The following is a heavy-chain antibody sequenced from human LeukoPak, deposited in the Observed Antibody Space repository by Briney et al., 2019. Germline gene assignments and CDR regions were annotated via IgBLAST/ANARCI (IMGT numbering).Heavy chain of an antibody. D-gene: IGHD3-10*01. J-gene: IGHJ5*02. Sequence: GGSLRLSCAASGFTFSDYAMSWVRQAPGKGLEWVSAISGTADRTYYVGSVKGRFTVSRDNSKNMVYLQMSGLRTEDTAVCYCANSRGYGSGNLWGQGTLVTVSS. CDR1: GFTFSDYA. V-gene: IGHV3-23*01. CDR3: ANSRGYGSGNL. CDR2: ISGTADRT.